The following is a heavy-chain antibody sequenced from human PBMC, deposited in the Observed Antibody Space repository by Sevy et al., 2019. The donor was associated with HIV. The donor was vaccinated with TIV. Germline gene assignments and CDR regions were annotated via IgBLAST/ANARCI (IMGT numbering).Heavy chain of an antibody. V-gene: IGHV3-30*02. CDR3: ARGRKTTQEWLEELDYYYGVDV. CDR2: IRYDGSNK. D-gene: IGHD2-8*01. J-gene: IGHJ6*02. Sequence: GGSLRLSCAASGFTFSTYDMHWVRQAPGKGLEWVAYIRYDGSNKYYADSVRGRFTISRDNSKNTLYLQMNSLRAEDTAVYYCARGRKTTQEWLEELDYYYGVDVWSQGTTVTVSS. CDR1: GFTFSTYD.